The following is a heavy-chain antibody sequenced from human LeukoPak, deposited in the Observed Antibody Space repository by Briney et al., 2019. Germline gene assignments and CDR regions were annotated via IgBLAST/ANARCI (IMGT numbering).Heavy chain of an antibody. D-gene: IGHD2-2*01. J-gene: IGHJ4*02. Sequence: ASVKVSCKASGYTFSSYGISWVRQAPGQGLEWMGWISAYNGNTNYAQKLQGRVTMTTDTSTSTAYMELRSLRSDDTAVYYCARVADDCSSTSCYAGDDFWGQGTLVTVSS. CDR2: ISAYNGNT. V-gene: IGHV1-18*01. CDR1: GYTFSSYG. CDR3: ARVADDCSSTSCYAGDDF.